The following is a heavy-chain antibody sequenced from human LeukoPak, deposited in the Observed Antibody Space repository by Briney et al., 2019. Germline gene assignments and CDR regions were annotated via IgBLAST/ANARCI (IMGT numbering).Heavy chain of an antibody. Sequence: PSETLSLTCTVSGGSISSSSYYWGWIRQPSGKGLEWIGSIYYSGSTYYNPSLKSRVTISVDTSKNQFSLKLSSVTAADTAVYYCARPYSSGWYYFDYWGQGTLVTVSS. CDR2: IYYSGST. V-gene: IGHV4-39*01. D-gene: IGHD6-19*01. CDR1: GGSISSSSYY. J-gene: IGHJ4*02. CDR3: ARPYSSGWYYFDY.